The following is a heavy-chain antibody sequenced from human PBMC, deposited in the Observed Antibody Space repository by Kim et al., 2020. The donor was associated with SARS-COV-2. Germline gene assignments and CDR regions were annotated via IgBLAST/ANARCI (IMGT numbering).Heavy chain of an antibody. Sequence: SETLSLTCAVYGGSFSGYYWSWIRQHPGKGLEWIGEIIHSGSTTYNPSLQSSATISVHTSTNQFSLKLRSVTAADTAVDYCARGLRYGWGSFYWYWGQGT. V-gene: IGHV4-34*01. CDR1: GGSFSGYY. CDR3: ARGLRYGWGSFYWY. CDR2: IIHSGST. D-gene: IGHD3-10*01. J-gene: IGHJ1*01.